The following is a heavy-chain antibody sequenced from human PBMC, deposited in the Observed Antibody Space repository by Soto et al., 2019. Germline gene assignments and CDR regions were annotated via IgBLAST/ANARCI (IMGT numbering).Heavy chain of an antibody. CDR2: IYTSGST. V-gene: IGHV4-4*07. D-gene: IGHD6-19*01. CDR3: ARGLSTHIAVAGMGYFDS. CDR1: GASISSYF. Sequence: SETLSLTCTVSGASISSYFWSLIRQPAGKGLEWIGRIYTSGSTDYNPSLESRVTMSVDTSKKQVSLKLTSVTAADTAVYYCARGLSTHIAVAGMGYFDSWGQGTLVTVSS. J-gene: IGHJ4*02.